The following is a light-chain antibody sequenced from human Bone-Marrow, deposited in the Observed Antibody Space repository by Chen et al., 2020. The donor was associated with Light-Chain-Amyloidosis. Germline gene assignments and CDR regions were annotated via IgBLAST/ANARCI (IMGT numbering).Light chain of an antibody. CDR2: GVT. V-gene: IGLV2-14*01. Sequence: SAPTQPSPGAGSPGQSITIPCPGTSSDVGGDNHVSWYQQHPDKAPKLMIYGVTNRPSWVPDRFSGSKSDNTASLTISGLQTEDEADYFCSSYTITNTLVFGSGTRVTVL. J-gene: IGLJ1*01. CDR1: SSDVGGDNH. CDR3: SSYTITNTLV.